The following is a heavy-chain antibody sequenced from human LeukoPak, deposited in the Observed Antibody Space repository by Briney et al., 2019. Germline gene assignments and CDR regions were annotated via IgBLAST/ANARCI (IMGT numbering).Heavy chain of an antibody. CDR3: ARSPVAATLYHWFDP. J-gene: IGHJ5*02. D-gene: IGHD2-15*01. CDR1: GFTFDDYG. Sequence: GGSLRLSCAASGFTFDDYGMSWVRQAPGKGLEWVSGVNWNGDTIGYADSVKGRFTITRDNAKNFLYLQMNSLRAEDTALYYCARSPVAATLYHWFDPWGQGTLVTVSS. CDR2: VNWNGDTI. V-gene: IGHV3-20*04.